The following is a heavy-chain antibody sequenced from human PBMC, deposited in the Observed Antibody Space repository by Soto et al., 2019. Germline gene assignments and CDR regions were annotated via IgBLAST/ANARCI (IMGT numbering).Heavy chain of an antibody. CDR3: ARVRELGYCTNGVCVDAFDI. V-gene: IGHV1-8*01. CDR2: MNPNSGNT. J-gene: IGHJ3*02. CDR1: GYTLTSYD. D-gene: IGHD2-8*01. Sequence: ASVKVSCKASGYTLTSYDINWVRQATGQGLEWMGWMNPNSGNTGYAQKFQGRVTMTRNTSISTAYMELSSLRSEDTAVYYCARVRELGYCTNGVCVDAFDIWGQGTMVTVSS.